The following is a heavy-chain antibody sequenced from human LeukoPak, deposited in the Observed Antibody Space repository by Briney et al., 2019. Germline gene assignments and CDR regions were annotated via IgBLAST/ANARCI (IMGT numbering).Heavy chain of an antibody. V-gene: IGHV4-59*12. D-gene: IGHD3-22*01. CDR3: ARGYSTYYYDSSGYYLP. J-gene: IGHJ5*02. Sequence: SETLSLTCTVSGGSISSYYWSWIRQPPGKGLEWIGYIYYSGSTNYNPSLKSRVTISVDTSKNQFSLKLSSVTAADTAVYYCARGYSTYYYDSSGYYLPWGRGTLGTVSS. CDR1: GGSISSYY. CDR2: IYYSGST.